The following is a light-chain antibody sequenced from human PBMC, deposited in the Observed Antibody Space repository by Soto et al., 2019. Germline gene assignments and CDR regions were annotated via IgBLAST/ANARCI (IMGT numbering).Light chain of an antibody. CDR1: QSFSISY. V-gene: IGKV3-20*01. CDR2: GES. CDR3: QHSGTSVT. J-gene: IGKJ4*01. Sequence: EIVLTQSPGTLSLSPGERATLSCRSSQSFSISYLAWYQQKPGQAPRLVFYGESTRATGFPDRFSGSGSGTDFTLTISRLAPDDFAVYYCQHSGTSVTFGGGTKVEIK.